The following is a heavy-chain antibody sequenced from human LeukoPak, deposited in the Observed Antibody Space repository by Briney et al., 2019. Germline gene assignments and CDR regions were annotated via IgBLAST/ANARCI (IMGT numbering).Heavy chain of an antibody. CDR3: ATDGSNGWRTLTSFDY. CDR1: GYTLTELS. J-gene: IGHJ4*02. CDR2: FDPEDGET. D-gene: IGHD6-19*01. V-gene: IGHV1-24*01. Sequence: ASVKVSCKVSGYTLTELSMHWVRQAPGKGLEWMGGFDPEDGETIYAQKFQGRVTMTEDTSTDTAYMELSSLRSEDTAVYYCATDGSNGWRTLTSFDYWGQGTLVTVSS.